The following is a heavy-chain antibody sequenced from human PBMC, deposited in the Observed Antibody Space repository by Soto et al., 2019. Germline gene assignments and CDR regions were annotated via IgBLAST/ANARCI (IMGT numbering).Heavy chain of an antibody. Sequence: SVKVSCKASGGTFSSYTISWVRQAPGQGLEWMGRIIPILGIANYAQKFQGRVTITADKSTSTAYMELSSLRSEDTAVYYCARDRVTTVTTLNYWGQGTLVTVSS. J-gene: IGHJ4*02. CDR3: ARDRVTTVTTLNY. V-gene: IGHV1-69*04. CDR1: GGTFSSYT. D-gene: IGHD4-4*01. CDR2: IIPILGIA.